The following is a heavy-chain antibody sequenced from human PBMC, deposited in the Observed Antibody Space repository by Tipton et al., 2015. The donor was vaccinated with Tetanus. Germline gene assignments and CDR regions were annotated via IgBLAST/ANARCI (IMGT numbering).Heavy chain of an antibody. CDR1: GASISGYY. CDR2: IHYSGST. D-gene: IGHD4-17*01. J-gene: IGHJ4*02. V-gene: IGHV4-59*07. Sequence: TLSLTCTVSGASISGYYWNWIRQSPGKGLEWIGYIHYSGSTNYNPSLKSRVTLSIDTPKTQFSLKLISVTPADTAVYYCARSYGDTFLFRLDYWGQGALVTVPS. CDR3: ARSYGDTFLFRLDY.